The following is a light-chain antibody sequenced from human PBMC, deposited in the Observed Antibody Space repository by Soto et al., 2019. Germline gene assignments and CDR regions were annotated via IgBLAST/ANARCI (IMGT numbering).Light chain of an antibody. Sequence: DIQITQSPSSLSASVGDRVTITCRASQSISSYLNWYQQKPGKAPKLLIYAASSLQSGVPSRFSGSGSGTDFTLAINSLQPEDFATYYCQQSSRTPITFGQGTRLEIK. CDR1: QSISSY. CDR3: QQSSRTPIT. V-gene: IGKV1-39*01. CDR2: AAS. J-gene: IGKJ5*01.